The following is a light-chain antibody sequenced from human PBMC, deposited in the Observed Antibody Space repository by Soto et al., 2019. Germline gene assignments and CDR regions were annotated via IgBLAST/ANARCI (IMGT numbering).Light chain of an antibody. CDR1: SSDVGGYKY. J-gene: IGLJ2*01. CDR3: CAYAGSYTVL. V-gene: IGLV2-11*01. Sequence: QSALTQPRSVSGSPGQSVTISCTRTSSDVGGYKYVSWYQQHPGKVPKLMMFDVSERPSGVPDRFSGSKSGNTASLSISGLQAEDEADYYCCAYAGSYTVLFGGGTKLTVL. CDR2: DVS.